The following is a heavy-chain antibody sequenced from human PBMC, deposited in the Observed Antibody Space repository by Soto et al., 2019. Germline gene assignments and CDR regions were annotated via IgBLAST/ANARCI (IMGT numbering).Heavy chain of an antibody. CDR1: GSPISDNY. D-gene: IGHD3-22*01. CDR3: ARLGDYYQAFAY. V-gene: IGHV4-59*08. CDR2: IYYTGTT. Sequence: QVQLQESGPGLVKPSETLSVTCTVSGSPISDNYWSWFRQAPGQGLEWVGYIYYTGTTTYHPSLKSRVTISLDTSKSQFSLILRSVTAAHTAVYYCARLGDYYQAFAYWCHGTLVTVSS. J-gene: IGHJ4*01.